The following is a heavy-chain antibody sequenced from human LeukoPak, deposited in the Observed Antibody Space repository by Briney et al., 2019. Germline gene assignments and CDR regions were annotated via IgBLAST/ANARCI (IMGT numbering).Heavy chain of an antibody. J-gene: IGHJ4*02. V-gene: IGHV3-48*03. CDR1: GFTFSSYE. CDR2: ISSSGGTI. Sequence: GGSLRLSCAASGFTFSSYEMNWVRQAPGKGLEWVSYISSSGGTIYYADSVKGRFTISRDNAKNSLYLQMNSLRAEDTAVYYCARYKLSGWYRGYFDYWGQGTLVTVSS. D-gene: IGHD6-19*01. CDR3: ARYKLSGWYRGYFDY.